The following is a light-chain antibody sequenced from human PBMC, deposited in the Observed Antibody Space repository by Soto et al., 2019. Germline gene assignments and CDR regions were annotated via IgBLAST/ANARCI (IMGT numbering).Light chain of an antibody. Sequence: SSELTQPPSASVAPGKTARITCGGTNIGSKSVHWYQQKPGQAPVLVIYYDSDRPSGIPERFSGSNSGNTATLTISRVEAGDEADYYCQVWGSSSDHVVFGGGTKLTVL. CDR2: YDS. V-gene: IGLV3-21*04. J-gene: IGLJ2*01. CDR1: NIGSKS. CDR3: QVWGSSSDHVV.